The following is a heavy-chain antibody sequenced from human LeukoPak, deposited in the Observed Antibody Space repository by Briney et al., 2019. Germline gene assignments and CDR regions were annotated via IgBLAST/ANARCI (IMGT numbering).Heavy chain of an antibody. CDR2: IYHSGST. V-gene: IGHV4-39*01. CDR3: ARHQGLAWSGYYMGY. CDR1: GGSISSSGHY. Sequence: SETLSLTCTASGGSISSSGHYWGWIRQPPGEGLEWVGSIYHSGSTYYNPSLKSRVTISVDTSKNQFSLKLSSVTAADTAVYYCARHQGLAWSGYYMGYWGQGSLVTVSS. J-gene: IGHJ4*02. D-gene: IGHD3-3*01.